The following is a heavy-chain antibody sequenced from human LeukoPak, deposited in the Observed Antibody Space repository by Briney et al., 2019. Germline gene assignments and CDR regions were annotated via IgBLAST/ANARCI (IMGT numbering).Heavy chain of an antibody. Sequence: GGSLRLSCAASGFTFSSYAMSWVRQAPGKGLEWVSTISGSGGSTYYADSVKGRFTISRDNSKNTLYLQMNSLRVEDTGVYSCAREHSSGSFDYWGQGTLVTVSS. CDR3: AREHSSGSFDY. V-gene: IGHV3-23*01. D-gene: IGHD6-19*01. CDR2: ISGSGGST. CDR1: GFTFSSYA. J-gene: IGHJ4*02.